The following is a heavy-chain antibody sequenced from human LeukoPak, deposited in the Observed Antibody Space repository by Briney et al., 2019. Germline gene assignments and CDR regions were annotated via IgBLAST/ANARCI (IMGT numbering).Heavy chain of an antibody. Sequence: VASVKVSCKASGYTFTDYYLHWVRQAPGQGLEWIGRINPNGGATNYAQKFQGRVTMTRDTSISTAYMELSRLRSDDTAVYYCARGIVVVPAAKNWFDPWGQGTLVTVSS. D-gene: IGHD2-2*01. CDR1: GYTFTDYY. J-gene: IGHJ5*02. V-gene: IGHV1-2*06. CDR2: INPNGGAT. CDR3: ARGIVVVPAAKNWFDP.